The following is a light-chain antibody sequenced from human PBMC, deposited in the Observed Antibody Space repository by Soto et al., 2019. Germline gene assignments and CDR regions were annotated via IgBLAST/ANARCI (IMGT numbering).Light chain of an antibody. Sequence: QPVLTQPPSVSGAPGQRVTISCTGSSSKIGAGYDVHWYQQLPGKAPKLLIYGNSNRPSGVPDRFSGSKSGTSASLAITGLQAEDEADYYCQSYDSSLSGGVFGGGTKLTVL. J-gene: IGLJ3*02. V-gene: IGLV1-40*01. CDR3: QSYDSSLSGGV. CDR1: SSKIGAGYD. CDR2: GNS.